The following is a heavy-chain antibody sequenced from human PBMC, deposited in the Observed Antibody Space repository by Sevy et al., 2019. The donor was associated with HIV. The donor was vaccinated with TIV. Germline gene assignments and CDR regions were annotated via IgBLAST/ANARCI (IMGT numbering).Heavy chain of an antibody. D-gene: IGHD2-8*01. CDR3: AREGCTKPHDY. CDR1: GFDFSIYS. V-gene: IGHV3-23*01. J-gene: IGHJ4*02. CDR2: LYFGCGKI. Sequence: GGSLRLSCAASGFDFSIYSMSWVRQAPGKGLEWVSTLYFGCGKINYGDSVKGRFTISRDNSKSSVYLQMNNMRVEDTAVYYCAREGCTKPHDYWGQGTLVTVSS.